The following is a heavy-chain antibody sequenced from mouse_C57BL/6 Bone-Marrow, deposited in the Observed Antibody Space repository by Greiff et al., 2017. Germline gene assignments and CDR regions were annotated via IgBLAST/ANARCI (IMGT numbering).Heavy chain of an antibody. CDR2: INYDGSST. J-gene: IGHJ3*01. CDR1: GFTFSDYY. CDR3: ARDGYDGAWFAY. Sequence: EVMLVESERGLVQPGSSMKLSCTASGFTFSDYYMAWVRQVPEKGLEWVANINYDGSSTYYLDSSKTRFIISRDNAKNILYLQMSSLKSEDTATDYCARDGYDGAWFAYWGQGTLVTVSA. V-gene: IGHV5-16*01. D-gene: IGHD2-2*01.